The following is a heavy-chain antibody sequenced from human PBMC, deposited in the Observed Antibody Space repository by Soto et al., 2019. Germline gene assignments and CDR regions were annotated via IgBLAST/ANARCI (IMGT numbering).Heavy chain of an antibody. J-gene: IGHJ6*02. CDR1: GGSLSGYY. Sequence: SETLSLTCAVYGGSLSGYYWSWIRQPPGKGLEWIGEINHSGSTNYNPSLKSRVTISVDTSKNQFSLKLSSVTAADTAVYYCARGKRDSGSYYLTRTPENYYYYGMDVWGQGTTVTVSS. V-gene: IGHV4-34*01. CDR2: INHSGST. CDR3: ARGKRDSGSYYLTRTPENYYYYGMDV. D-gene: IGHD1-26*01.